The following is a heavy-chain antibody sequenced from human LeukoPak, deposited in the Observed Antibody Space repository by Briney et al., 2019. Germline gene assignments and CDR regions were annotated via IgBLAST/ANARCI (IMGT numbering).Heavy chain of an antibody. J-gene: IGHJ6*03. V-gene: IGHV4-4*07. D-gene: IGHD6-13*01. CDR3: ATQQRGWYSSSWVPNHYYYYMDV. Sequence: PSETLSLTCTVSGDSISDYYWSWIRQPAGKGLELIGRIYTSGSTNYNPSLKSRVTISVDTSKNQFSLKLSSVTAADTAVYYCATQQRGWYSSSWVPNHYYYYMDVWGKGTTVTVSS. CDR1: GDSISDYY. CDR2: IYTSGST.